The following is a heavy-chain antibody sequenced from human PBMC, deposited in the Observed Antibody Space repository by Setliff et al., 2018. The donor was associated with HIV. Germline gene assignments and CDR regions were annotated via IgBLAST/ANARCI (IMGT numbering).Heavy chain of an antibody. CDR3: AREMFMYTSSEGFPFDL. D-gene: IGHD6-6*01. V-gene: IGHV1-46*01. CDR1: GYTFTSHY. J-gene: IGHJ4*02. Sequence: ASVKVSCKASGYTFTSHYMHWVRQAPGQGLEWMGIINPSGDRTTYTKKFQGRVTMTRDTSTNTVYLELSSLRSEDTAMYYCAREMFMYTSSEGFPFDLWGQGTLVTVS. CDR2: INPSGDRT.